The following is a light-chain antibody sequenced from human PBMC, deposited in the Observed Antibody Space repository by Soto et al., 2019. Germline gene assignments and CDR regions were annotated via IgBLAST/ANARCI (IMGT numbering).Light chain of an antibody. CDR2: AAS. J-gene: IGKJ2*01. V-gene: IGKV1-39*01. CDR3: QQSFSAPYT. Sequence: DIQMTQSPSSLPASVGDRVTITCRASQTIDRYLNWYQQKPGRAPKLLIDAASRLQSGVSSRFSGSGSGTDFTLTIINLQPEDFAAYYCQQSFSAPYTFGQGTKLEIK. CDR1: QTIDRY.